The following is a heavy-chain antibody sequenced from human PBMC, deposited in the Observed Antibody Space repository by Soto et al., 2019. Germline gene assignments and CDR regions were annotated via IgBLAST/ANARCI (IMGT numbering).Heavy chain of an antibody. V-gene: IGHV1-58*01. D-gene: IGHD6-6*01. J-gene: IGHJ6*02. CDR1: GFTFTSSA. Sequence: GASVKVSCKASGFTFTSSAVQWVRQARGQRLEWIGWIVVGSGNTNYAQKFQERVTITRDMSTGTAYMELSSLRSEDTAVYYCAAQSSSRYYYYGMDVWAKGPRSPSP. CDR2: IVVGSGNT. CDR3: AAQSSSRYYYYGMDV.